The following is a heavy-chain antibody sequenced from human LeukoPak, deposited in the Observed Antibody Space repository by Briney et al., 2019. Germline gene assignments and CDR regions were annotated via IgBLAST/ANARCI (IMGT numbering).Heavy chain of an antibody. CDR2: INHSGST. D-gene: IGHD3-10*01. J-gene: IGHJ4*02. CDR1: GGSFSGYY. Sequence: SETLSLTCAVYGGSFSGYYWSWIRQPPGKGLEWIGEINHSGSTNYNPSLKSRVTISVDTSKNQFSLKLSSVNAADTAVYYCARGLYGSGSYTNYWGQGTLVTVSS. CDR3: ARGLYGSGSYTNY. V-gene: IGHV4-34*01.